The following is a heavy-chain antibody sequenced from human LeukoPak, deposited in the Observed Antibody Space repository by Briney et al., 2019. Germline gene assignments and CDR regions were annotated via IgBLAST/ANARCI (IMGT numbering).Heavy chain of an antibody. D-gene: IGHD2-2*02. Sequence: GGSLRLSCAASGFTFSNYAMSWVRQAPGTGLKWVSTITDDGGRTFYADSVKGRFTIYRDNSKNTLDLQMNSLRAEDTAVYYCAKGIVPAAISSAFDSWGRGTLVTVSS. J-gene: IGHJ4*02. CDR1: GFTFSNYA. CDR2: ITDDGGRT. CDR3: AKGIVPAAISSAFDS. V-gene: IGHV3-23*01.